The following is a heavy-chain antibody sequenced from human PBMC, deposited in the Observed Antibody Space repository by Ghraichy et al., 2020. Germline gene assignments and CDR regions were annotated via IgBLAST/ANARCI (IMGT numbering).Heavy chain of an antibody. D-gene: IGHD2-2*02. CDR3: AGDSVGYIDYFDF. V-gene: IGHV3-21*01. J-gene: IGHJ4*02. Sequence: GGSLRLSCAGSGFTFSSYSMNWVRQAPGKGLEWVSSISRSGNDIYYADSVKGRFTISRDNAKNSLFLQMNSLRAEDTALYYCAGDSVGYIDYFDFWGQGTLVTVSS. CDR1: GFTFSSYS. CDR2: ISRSGNDI.